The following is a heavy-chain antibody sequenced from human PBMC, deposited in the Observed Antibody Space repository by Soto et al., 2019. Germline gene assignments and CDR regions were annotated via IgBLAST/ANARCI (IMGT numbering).Heavy chain of an antibody. CDR3: ARDRTGKDPGGWFDP. CDR1: GFTFSSYD. D-gene: IGHD3-10*01. CDR2: ISYDEINK. J-gene: IGHJ5*02. Sequence: QVQLVESGGGVVQAGRSLRLSCAASGFTFSSYDMHWVRQAPGKGLEWVAGISYDEINKYYADSVKGRFTISRDNSKNTLYLQMNSLRGEDTAVFYCARDRTGKDPGGWFDPWGQGTLVTVSS. V-gene: IGHV3-30-3*01.